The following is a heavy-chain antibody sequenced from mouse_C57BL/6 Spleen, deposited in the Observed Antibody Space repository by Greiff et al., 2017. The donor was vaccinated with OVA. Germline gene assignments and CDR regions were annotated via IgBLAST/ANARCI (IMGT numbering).Heavy chain of an antibody. J-gene: IGHJ2*01. Sequence: VQLQQSGPELVKPGASVKISCKASGYTFTDYYMNWVKQSHGKSLEWIGDINPNNGGTSYNQKFKGKATLTVDKSSSTAYMELRSLTSEDSAVYYCAKGSITAVVAPFDYWGQGTTLTVSS. CDR3: AKGSITAVVAPFDY. CDR1: GYTFTDYY. D-gene: IGHD1-1*01. CDR2: INPNNGGT. V-gene: IGHV1-26*01.